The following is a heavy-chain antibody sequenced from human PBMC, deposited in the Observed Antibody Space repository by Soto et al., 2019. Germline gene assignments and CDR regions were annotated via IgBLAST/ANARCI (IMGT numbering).Heavy chain of an antibody. J-gene: IGHJ3*01. CDR3: AGVVARSGASDL. CDR2: IYFGGST. CDR1: GASINSDNYF. Sequence: QVQLQESGPGLVKPSQTLSLTCTVSGASINSDNYFCSWLRQHPERGPEWIAYIYFGGSTYYNPSHRSRDTISLDTSKIQFCLEVGSVTAADTAVYYCAGVVARSGASDLWGQGKMVTVSS. D-gene: IGHD2-15*01. V-gene: IGHV4-31*03.